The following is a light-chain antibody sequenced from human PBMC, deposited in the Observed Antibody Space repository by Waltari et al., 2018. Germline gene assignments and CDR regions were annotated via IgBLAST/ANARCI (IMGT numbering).Light chain of an antibody. CDR3: AAWDDSLSAWV. CDR1: SSNIGSNS. J-gene: IGLJ3*02. Sequence: QSVLTQPPSASGTPGQGVTIPCSGSSSNIGSNSVVWYQQLPGTAPKLLIYRNNQRPSGVSDRFSGSKSGTSASLAISGLRSEDEADYYCAAWDDSLSAWVFGGGTKLTVL. CDR2: RNN. V-gene: IGLV1-47*01.